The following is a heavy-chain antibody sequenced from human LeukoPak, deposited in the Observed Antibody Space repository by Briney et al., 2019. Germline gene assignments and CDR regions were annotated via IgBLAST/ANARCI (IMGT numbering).Heavy chain of an antibody. CDR2: ISYYGSNK. V-gene: IGHV3-30-3*01. CDR3: ASPENSGYAAMFKY. D-gene: IGHD5-12*01. Sequence: GGPLRHSCAVSGFHFSRYAMHWGPPAPGKGREGVVHISYYGSNKHYAHSVKGRLTLPRDNFKNTLSPQMDSRRAEGTAMYYCASPENSGYAAMFKYWGQGTLVTVSS. CDR1: GFHFSRYA. J-gene: IGHJ4*02.